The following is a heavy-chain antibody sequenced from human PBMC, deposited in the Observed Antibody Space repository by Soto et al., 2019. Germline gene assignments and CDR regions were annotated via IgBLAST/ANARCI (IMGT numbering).Heavy chain of an antibody. Sequence: LSLTCTVSGGSISSSSYYWGWIRQPPGKGLEWIGSIYYSGSTYYNPSLKSRVTISVDTSKNQFSLKLSSVTAADTAVYYCARRYGYSFDYWGQGTLVTVSS. D-gene: IGHD1-1*01. J-gene: IGHJ4*02. CDR2: IYYSGST. CDR3: ARRYGYSFDY. V-gene: IGHV4-39*01. CDR1: GGSISSSSYY.